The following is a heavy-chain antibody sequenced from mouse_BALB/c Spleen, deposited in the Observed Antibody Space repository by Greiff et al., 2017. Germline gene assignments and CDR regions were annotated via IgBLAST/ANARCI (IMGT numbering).Heavy chain of an antibody. CDR3: ARQIYYGNYRDAMDY. D-gene: IGHD2-1*01. J-gene: IGHJ4*01. Sequence: EVKVVESGGGLVQPGGSLKLSCAASGFTFSSYTMSWVRQTPEKRLEWVAYISNGGGSTYYPDTVKGRFTISRDNAKNTLYLQMSSLKSEDTAMYYCARQIYYGNYRDAMDYWGQGTSVTVSS. CDR1: GFTFSSYT. V-gene: IGHV5-12-2*01. CDR2: ISNGGGST.